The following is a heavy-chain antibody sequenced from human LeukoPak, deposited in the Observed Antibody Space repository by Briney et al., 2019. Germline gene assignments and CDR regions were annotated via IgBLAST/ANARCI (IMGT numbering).Heavy chain of an antibody. CDR1: GFTFSSYG. Sequence: PGGSLRLSCAASGFTFSSYGMHWVRPAPGKGLEWVSVISYDGSKTYYTDSVKGRFTISRDNSKNTLYLQMNSLRAEDTAVYYCAKVDVWGSYRHYGMDVWGQGTTVTVSS. J-gene: IGHJ6*02. CDR3: AKVDVWGSYRHYGMDV. V-gene: IGHV3-30*18. D-gene: IGHD3-16*02. CDR2: ISYDGSKT.